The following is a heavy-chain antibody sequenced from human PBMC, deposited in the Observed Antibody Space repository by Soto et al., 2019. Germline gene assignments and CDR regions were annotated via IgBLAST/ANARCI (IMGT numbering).Heavy chain of an antibody. CDR2: ITPTLGTA. D-gene: IGHD1-7*01. J-gene: IGHJ4*02. Sequence: GXSVKMSCKASLGSFSSYAISWVRQAPGQGLEWLGGITPTLGTANYAQKFQGRVTMTADDSTSTAYMELSSLRSEDTAVYYSARGNWNYVFLDYWGQGTLVTVSS. CDR1: LGSFSSYA. V-gene: IGHV1-69*13. CDR3: ARGNWNYVFLDY.